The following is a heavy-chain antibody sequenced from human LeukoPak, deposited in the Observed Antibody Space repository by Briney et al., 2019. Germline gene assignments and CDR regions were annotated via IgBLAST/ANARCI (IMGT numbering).Heavy chain of an antibody. CDR2: INHSGST. D-gene: IGHD2-2*01. CDR1: GGSFSGYY. J-gene: IGHJ6*03. V-gene: IGHV4-34*01. CDR3: VRGPHCSSTSCPSDDYYYYMDV. Sequence: SETLSLTCAVYGGSFSGYYWSWIRQPPGKGLEWIGEINHSGSTNYNPSLKSRVTISVDTSKNQFSLKLSSVTAADTAVYYCVRGPHCSSTSCPSDDYYYYMDVWGKGTTVTVSS.